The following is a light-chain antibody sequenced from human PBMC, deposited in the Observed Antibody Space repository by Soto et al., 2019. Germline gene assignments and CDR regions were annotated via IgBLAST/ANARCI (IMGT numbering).Light chain of an antibody. J-gene: IGKJ4*01. CDR3: QKYNSAPLT. CDR1: QTIRFS. CDR2: DAS. Sequence: DIQMTRSPSTLSASVGDRVTITCRASQTIRFSLAWYQQKPGKAPMLLIYDASTLQSGVPSRFSGSESGTEFTLTISSLQPEDVAAYYCQKYNSAPLTFGGGTKV. V-gene: IGKV1-5*01.